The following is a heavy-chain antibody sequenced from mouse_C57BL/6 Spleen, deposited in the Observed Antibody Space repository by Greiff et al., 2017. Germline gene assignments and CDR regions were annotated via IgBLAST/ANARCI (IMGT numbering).Heavy chain of an antibody. V-gene: IGHV7-3*01. CDR2: IRNKANGYTT. CDR3: ASSGNWYFDV. J-gene: IGHJ1*03. CDR1: GFTFTDYY. D-gene: IGHD4-1*01. Sequence: EVKLMESGGGLVQPGGSLSLSCAASGFTFTDYYMSWVRQPPGKALEWLGFIRNKANGYTTEYSASVKGRFTISRDNSQSILYLQMNALRAEDSATYCCASSGNWYFDVWGTGTTVTVSS.